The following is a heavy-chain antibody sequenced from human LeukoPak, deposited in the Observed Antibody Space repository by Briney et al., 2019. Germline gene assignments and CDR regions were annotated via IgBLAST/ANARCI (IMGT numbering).Heavy chain of an antibody. CDR3: ARDRGYDFWSGYTNYYMDV. J-gene: IGHJ6*03. V-gene: IGHV4-4*02. CDR2: IYYSGST. CDR1: GGSISSSNW. Sequence: SETLSLTCTVSGGSISSSNWWSWVRQPPGKGLEWIGYIYYSGSTNYNPSLKSRVTISVDTSKNQFSLKLSSVTAADTAVYYCARDRGYDFWSGYTNYYMDVWGKGTTVTVSS. D-gene: IGHD3-3*01.